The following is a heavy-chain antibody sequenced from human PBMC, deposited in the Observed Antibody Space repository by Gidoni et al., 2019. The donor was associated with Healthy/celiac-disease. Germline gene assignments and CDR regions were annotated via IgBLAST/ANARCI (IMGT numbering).Heavy chain of an antibody. D-gene: IGHD5-18*01. CDR3: ARGSGIQLWVRAGFHY. V-gene: IGHV4-34*01. CDR2: INHSGST. J-gene: IGHJ4*02. CDR1: GGSFSGYY. Sequence: QVQLQQWGAGLLKPSETLSLTCAVYGGSFSGYYWSWIRQPPGKGLEWIGEINHSGSTNYNPSLKSRVTISVDTSKNQFSLKLSSLTAADTAVYYCARGSGIQLWVRAGFHYWGQGTLVTVSS.